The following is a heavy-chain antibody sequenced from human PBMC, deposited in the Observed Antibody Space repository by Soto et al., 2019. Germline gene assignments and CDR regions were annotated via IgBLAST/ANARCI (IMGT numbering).Heavy chain of an antibody. Sequence: GSLRLSCSASGFTFTSYGMYWVRQAPGKGLEWVAFISYDGADKVYAESVEGRFIISRDNSKDTVYLQMNSLRTEDTAIYHCAKFSALDVPGMGDWFDPWGPGTLVTVSS. CDR1: GFTFTSYG. D-gene: IGHD1-1*01. J-gene: IGHJ5*02. V-gene: IGHV3-30*18. CDR2: ISYDGADK. CDR3: AKFSALDVPGMGDWFDP.